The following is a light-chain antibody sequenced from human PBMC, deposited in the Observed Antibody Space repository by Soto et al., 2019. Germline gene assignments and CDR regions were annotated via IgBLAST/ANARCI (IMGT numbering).Light chain of an antibody. CDR1: QGISDF. CDR3: QKYNTATWT. Sequence: DIQMTQSPSSLSASVGDRVTITCRASQGISDFLAWYQQKPGKVPKVLIYGASTLQSGVPSRFSGSGSGTDFTLTITSLQPEDVATYYCQKYNTATWTFGQGTKVEIK. CDR2: GAS. V-gene: IGKV1-27*01. J-gene: IGKJ1*01.